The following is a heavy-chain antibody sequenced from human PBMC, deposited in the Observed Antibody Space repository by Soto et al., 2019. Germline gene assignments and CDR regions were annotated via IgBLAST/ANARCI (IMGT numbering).Heavy chain of an antibody. J-gene: IGHJ4*02. Sequence: SGPGLVKPSETLSLTCTVSGVSISSYYWSWIRQPPGKGLEWIGYIYYSGNTNYNPSLKSRVTISIDASKSQFSLELSSVTAADSAVYFCARGIGQQLPPLDWGQGTLVTVSS. CDR2: IYYSGNT. D-gene: IGHD6-13*01. V-gene: IGHV4-59*01. CDR1: GVSISSYY. CDR3: ARGIGQQLPPLD.